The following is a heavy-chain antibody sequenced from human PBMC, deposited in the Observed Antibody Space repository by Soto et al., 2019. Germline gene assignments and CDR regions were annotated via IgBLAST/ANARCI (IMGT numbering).Heavy chain of an antibody. V-gene: IGHV3-30*18. Sequence: QVQLVESGGGVVQPGRSLTLSCAASGFTFSSYGIHWVRQAPGKGLEWVAVISYDGNNKYYADSVKGRFTISRDNSKNTLYLQMTSLRAEDTAVNYCAKDQGGYDYVWGSYRSAYGMDVWGQGTTVAVSS. J-gene: IGHJ6*02. D-gene: IGHD3-16*02. CDR1: GFTFSSYG. CDR3: AKDQGGYDYVWGSYRSAYGMDV. CDR2: ISYDGNNK.